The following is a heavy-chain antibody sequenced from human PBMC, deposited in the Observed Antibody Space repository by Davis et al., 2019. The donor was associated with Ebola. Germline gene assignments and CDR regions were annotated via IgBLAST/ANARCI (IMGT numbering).Heavy chain of an antibody. CDR2: LGTSADT. J-gene: IGHJ3*01. CDR1: GFVFRNYV. D-gene: IGHD2/OR15-2a*01. Sequence: GGSLRLSCAASGFVFRNYVMSWVRQAPGKGLEWVSTLGTSADTYYADFVKGRFTISRDNSKNTLYLQMNGLRVEDTAIYYCAKDNRNIWSEVWGQGTMVTVSS. CDR3: AKDNRNIWSEV. V-gene: IGHV3-23*01.